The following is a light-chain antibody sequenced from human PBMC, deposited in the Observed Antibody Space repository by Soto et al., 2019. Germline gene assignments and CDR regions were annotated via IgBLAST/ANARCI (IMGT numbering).Light chain of an antibody. J-gene: IGKJ1*01. CDR1: QTVNNW. V-gene: IGKV1-5*03. Sequence: DIQMTQSPSTLSASVGDRVTITCRASQTVNNWLAWYQQKPGKAPKLLIYKASVLESGVPSRLSGSGSGTEFTLTISSLQPDDFATYYCQQYNSHSPAWKFGQGTTVEIK. CDR2: KAS. CDR3: QQYNSHSPAWK.